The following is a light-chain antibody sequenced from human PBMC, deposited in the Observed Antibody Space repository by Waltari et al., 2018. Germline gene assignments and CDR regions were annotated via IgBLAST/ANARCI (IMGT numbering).Light chain of an antibody. J-gene: IGLJ3*02. CDR1: SSTIGSNY. V-gene: IGLV1-47*01. Sequence: QSVLTQPPSASGTPGQRVTISCSGSSSTIGSNYVYLYQQLPGTAPKLLIYRNNQRPSGVPDRFSGSKSGTSASLAISGLRSEDEADYYCAAWDDSLRGEVFGGGTKLTVL. CDR2: RNN. CDR3: AAWDDSLRGEV.